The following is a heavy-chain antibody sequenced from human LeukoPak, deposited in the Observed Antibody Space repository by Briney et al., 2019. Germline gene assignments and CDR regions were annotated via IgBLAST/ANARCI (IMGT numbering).Heavy chain of an antibody. CDR1: GYTFTSNY. Sequence: EASVKVSCKAFGYTFTSNYMHWVRQAPGQGLEWMGWINPNSGGTNYAQKFQGRVTMTRDTSISTAYMELSRLRSDDTAVYYCASGSKAVAGIDYWGQGTLVTVSS. CDR2: INPNSGGT. J-gene: IGHJ4*02. CDR3: ASGSKAVAGIDY. D-gene: IGHD6-19*01. V-gene: IGHV1-2*02.